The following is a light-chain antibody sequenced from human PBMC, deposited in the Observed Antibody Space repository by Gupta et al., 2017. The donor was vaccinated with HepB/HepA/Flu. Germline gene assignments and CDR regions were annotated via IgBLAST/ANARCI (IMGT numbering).Light chain of an antibody. CDR2: DAA. J-gene: IGKJ3*01. CDR3: QQCCCSPVT. V-gene: IGKV1-39*01. CDR1: QSFTNY. Sequence: DIQMTQSPSSLSASVGDRVTITCRASQSFTNYLNWYQQKTGKAPRLLIYDAAILQSGVPSRCSGSGSGTDVTLTISSLQPEDVSRYYCQQCCCSPVTFGHGTNVDI.